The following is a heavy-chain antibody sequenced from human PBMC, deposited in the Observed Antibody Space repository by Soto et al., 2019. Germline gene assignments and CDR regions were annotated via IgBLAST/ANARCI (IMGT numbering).Heavy chain of an antibody. V-gene: IGHV3-74*01. CDR2: INGDGSTT. J-gene: IGHJ4*02. CDR3: TRGGTSATYWGLFDY. D-gene: IGHD7-27*01. Sequence: EVQLVESGGGLVQPGGSLRLSCAASGFTFSNYWTHWVRQAPGKGLVWVSRINGDGSTTTYADFVKGRFTLSRDNAKNTPYLEMDSPGADDEAVYYCTRGGTSATYWGLFDYWGQGALVTVSS. CDR1: GFTFSNYW.